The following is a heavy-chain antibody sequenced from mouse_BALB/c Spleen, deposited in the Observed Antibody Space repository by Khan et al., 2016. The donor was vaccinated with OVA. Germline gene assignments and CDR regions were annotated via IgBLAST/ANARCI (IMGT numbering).Heavy chain of an antibody. CDR1: GFNIKDTY. CDR2: IAPANGNT. Sequence: EVQLQESGAALVKPGASVDLSCTASGFNIKDTYIHWVKQRPEQGLEWIGRIAPANGNTKYDPKFQGKATITADTSSNTSYLRLSSLTSEDTAVYFCAIPSYDPRDFDVWGAGTTVTVSS. J-gene: IGHJ1*01. CDR3: AIPSYDPRDFDV. V-gene: IGHV14-3*02. D-gene: IGHD2-3*01.